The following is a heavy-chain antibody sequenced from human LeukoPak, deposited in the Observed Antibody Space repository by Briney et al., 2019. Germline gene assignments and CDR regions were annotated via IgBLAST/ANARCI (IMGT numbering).Heavy chain of an antibody. CDR2: IKHSGST. D-gene: IGHD3-3*01. V-gene: IGHV4-34*01. Sequence: SETLSLTYAVDGGSFSGYYWSWIRQPPGKGLEWIGEIKHSGSTNYNPSLKSRVTISVDTSKNQFSLKLSSVTAADTAVYYCARHYDNYDFWSGYYVYYYMDVWGKGTTVTVSS. J-gene: IGHJ6*03. CDR1: GGSFSGYY. CDR3: ARHYDNYDFWSGYYVYYYMDV.